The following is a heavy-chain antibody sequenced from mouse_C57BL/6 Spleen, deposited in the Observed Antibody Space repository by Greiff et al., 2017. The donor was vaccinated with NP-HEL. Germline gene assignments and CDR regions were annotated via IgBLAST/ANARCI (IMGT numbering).Heavy chain of an antibody. CDR2: IYPGDGDT. D-gene: IGHD2-5*01. CDR1: GYAFSSYW. J-gene: IGHJ4*01. CDR3: ARRAYYSNYDYAMDY. Sequence: VQLVESGAELVKPGASVKISCKASGYAFSSYWMNWVKQRPGKGLEWIGQIYPGDGDTNYNGKFKGKATLTADKSSSTAYMQLSSLTSEDSAVYFCARRAYYSNYDYAMDYWGQGTSVTVSS. V-gene: IGHV1-80*01.